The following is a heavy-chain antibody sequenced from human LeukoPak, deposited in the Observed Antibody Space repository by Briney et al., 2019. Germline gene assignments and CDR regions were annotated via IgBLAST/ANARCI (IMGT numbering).Heavy chain of an antibody. D-gene: IGHD1-26*01. CDR2: IKHDGSEK. J-gene: IGHJ4*02. V-gene: IGHV3-7*05. CDR1: GFTFTSYW. CDR3: ARDRGILGALDY. Sequence: GGSLRLSCVASGFTFTSYWMTWVRQAPGKGLEWVANIKHDGSEKYYVDSVKGRFTVSRDNAQSSVSLQMNSLRADDAAVYYCARDRGILGALDYWGQGTLVTVSS.